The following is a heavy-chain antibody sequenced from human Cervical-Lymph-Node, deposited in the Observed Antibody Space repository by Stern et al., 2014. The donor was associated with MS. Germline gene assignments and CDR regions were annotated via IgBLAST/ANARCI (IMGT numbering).Heavy chain of an antibody. CDR1: GFPFSTYA. CDR3: ARGGRGVGLEY. V-gene: IGHV3-30-3*01. Sequence: QVQLVQSGGGVVQPGRSLSLSCVASGFPFSTYAMHWVRTGPGTGLEWVAFVTYDGTQRNSTYSVKARFTISRDNSKNTLYLHMNSLRDEDTAVYFCARGGRGVGLEYWGQGALVTVSS. D-gene: IGHD3-10*01. CDR2: VTYDGTQR. J-gene: IGHJ4*02.